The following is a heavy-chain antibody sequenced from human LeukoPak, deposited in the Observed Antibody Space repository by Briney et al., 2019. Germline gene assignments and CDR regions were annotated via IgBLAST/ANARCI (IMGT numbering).Heavy chain of an antibody. V-gene: IGHV4-61*02. CDR2: IYTSGST. Sequence: SQTLSLTCTVSGGSISSGSYYWSWIRQPAGKGLEWIGRIYTSGSTNYNPSLKSRVTIPVDTSKNQFSLKLSSVTAADAAVYYCARDRYSSPAGFDPWGQGTLVTVSS. CDR3: ARDRYSSPAGFDP. CDR1: GGSISSGSYY. J-gene: IGHJ5*02. D-gene: IGHD6-13*01.